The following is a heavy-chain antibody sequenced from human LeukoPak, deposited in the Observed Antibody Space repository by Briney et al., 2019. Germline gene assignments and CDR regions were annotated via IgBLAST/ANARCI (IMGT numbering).Heavy chain of an antibody. CDR1: GYTFTGYY. Sequence: ASVKVPCKASGYTFTGYYMHWVRQAPGQGLEWMGWINPNSGGTNYAQKFQGRVTMTRDTSISTAYMELSRLRSDDTAVYYCARDRATVTTRLPDYWGQGTLVTVSS. V-gene: IGHV1-2*02. CDR2: INPNSGGT. J-gene: IGHJ4*02. CDR3: ARDRATVTTRLPDY. D-gene: IGHD4-17*01.